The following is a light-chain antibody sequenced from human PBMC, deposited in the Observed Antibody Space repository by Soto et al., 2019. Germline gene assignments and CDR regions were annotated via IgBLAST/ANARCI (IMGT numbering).Light chain of an antibody. V-gene: IGKV3-20*01. J-gene: IGKJ4*01. Sequence: EIVLTQSPGTLYLSAGERATLSCRASQSVSSSNLAWYQKKPGQAPRLLIFDASRSATGAPDRFSGSGSGTDFTLTISRLETDDFAVHYCQQYGSSPPVTFGGGTKVEIK. CDR1: QSVSSSN. CDR2: DAS. CDR3: QQYGSSPPVT.